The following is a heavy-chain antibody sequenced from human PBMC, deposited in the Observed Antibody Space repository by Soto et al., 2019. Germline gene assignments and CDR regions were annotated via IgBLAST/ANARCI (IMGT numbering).Heavy chain of an antibody. Sequence: VQLLESGGGLVQPGGSLRLSCAASGFTCSNYAMSWVLQAPGKALEWVSSINIVGGNTNYADSVRGRFTMSRDDSKNTVFLQMNSLRAEDTAIYYCTKNYYFDSWGQGTLVTVSS. CDR2: INIVGGNT. V-gene: IGHV3-23*01. CDR3: TKNYYFDS. J-gene: IGHJ4*02. CDR1: GFTCSNYA.